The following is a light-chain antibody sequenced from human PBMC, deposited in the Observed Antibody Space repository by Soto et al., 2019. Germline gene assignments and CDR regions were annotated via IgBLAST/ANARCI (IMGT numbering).Light chain of an antibody. J-gene: IGKJ3*01. CDR2: AAS. Sequence: DIPLTQSPSFLSASVGDRVTITCRASQDVSRYLAWYQQKPGKAPNLLIYAASTLRSGVPSRFSGSGSETEFTLTISSLQPEAFATYYCQQLNSYVFAFGPGTKVDIK. CDR1: QDVSRY. V-gene: IGKV1-9*01. CDR3: QQLNSYVFA.